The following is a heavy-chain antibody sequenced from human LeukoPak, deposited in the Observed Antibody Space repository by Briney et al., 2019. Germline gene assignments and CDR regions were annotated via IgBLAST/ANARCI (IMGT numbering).Heavy chain of an antibody. Sequence: GGSLRLSCAASGFTLSSYWMHWVRQAPGKGLVWVSRINAEGGNPPYADSVKGRFTISRDNAKNMLFLQMNSLRADDTAVYYCARGSSSGWPGYLDSWGQGALVIVSS. CDR1: GFTLSSYW. CDR2: INAEGGNP. V-gene: IGHV3-74*03. CDR3: ARGSSSGWPGYLDS. J-gene: IGHJ4*02. D-gene: IGHD6-19*01.